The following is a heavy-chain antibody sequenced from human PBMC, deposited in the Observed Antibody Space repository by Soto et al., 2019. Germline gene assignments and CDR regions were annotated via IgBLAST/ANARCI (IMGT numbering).Heavy chain of an antibody. J-gene: IGHJ4*02. CDR1: GFTFSNYA. V-gene: IGHV3-30-3*01. CDR2: ISYDGSNK. CDR3: AREERVSYRPLDY. D-gene: IGHD1-26*01. Sequence: QVQLVESGGGVVQPGRSLRLSCAASGFTFSNYAMNWVRQAPGKGLEWVAVISYDGSNKYYADSVKGRFTISRDNSKNTLYLEINSLRPDDTAVNYCAREERVSYRPLDYWGQGTLVTVSS.